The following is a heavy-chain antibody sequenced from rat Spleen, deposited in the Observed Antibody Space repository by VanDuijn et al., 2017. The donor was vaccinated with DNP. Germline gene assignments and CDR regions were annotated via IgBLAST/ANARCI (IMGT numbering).Heavy chain of an antibody. Sequence: QVQLKESGPGLVQPSQTLSLTCTVAGFSLTGYHVHWVRQPSGKGLEWMGVIWTGGSTEYNSALKSRLSISRDTSKSQVFLKMNSLQTEDTATYYCAREVPGYNYPDYWGQGVMVTVSS. CDR1: GFSLTGYH. J-gene: IGHJ2*01. CDR2: IWTGGST. CDR3: AREVPGYNYPDY. V-gene: IGHV2-30*01. D-gene: IGHD1-4*01.